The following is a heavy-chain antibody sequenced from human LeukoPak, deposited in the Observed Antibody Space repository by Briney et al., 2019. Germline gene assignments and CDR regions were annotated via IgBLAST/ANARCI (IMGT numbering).Heavy chain of an antibody. CDR1: GFTFSSYS. D-gene: IGHD1-1*01. Sequence: GGSLRLSCAASGFTFSSYSMNWVRQAPGKGLEWVSVIYSGGSTYYADSVKGRFTISRDNSKNTLYLQMNSLRAEDTAVYYCARDSNEYGMDVWGQGTTVTVSS. J-gene: IGHJ6*02. CDR2: IYSGGST. CDR3: ARDSNEYGMDV. V-gene: IGHV3-66*01.